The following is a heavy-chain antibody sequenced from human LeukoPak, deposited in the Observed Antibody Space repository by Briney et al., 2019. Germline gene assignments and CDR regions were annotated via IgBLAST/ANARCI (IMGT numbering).Heavy chain of an antibody. J-gene: IGHJ4*02. V-gene: IGHV4-59*08. CDR1: GGSISSYY. CDR2: IYYSGSA. Sequence: SETLSLTCTVSGGSISSYYWSWIRQPPGKGLEWIGYIYYSGSANYNPSLKSRVTISVDTSKNQFSLKLSSVTAADTAVYYCARPGAEMAFDYWGQGTLVTVSS. CDR3: ARPGAEMAFDY. D-gene: IGHD7-27*01.